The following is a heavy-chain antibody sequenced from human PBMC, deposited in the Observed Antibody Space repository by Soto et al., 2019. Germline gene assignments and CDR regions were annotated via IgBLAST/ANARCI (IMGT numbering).Heavy chain of an antibody. D-gene: IGHD2-2*01. CDR1: GFTFSSYA. V-gene: IGHV3-30-3*01. CDR2: ISYDGSNK. Sequence: QVQLVESGGGVVQPGRSLRLSCAASGFTFSSYAMHWVRQAPGTGLEWVAVISYDGSNKYYADSVKVRFTISRDNSKNTLYLQMNSLRAEATAVYYCAREIVVVPADMVLDYWGQGTLFTVSA. J-gene: IGHJ4*02. CDR3: AREIVVVPADMVLDY.